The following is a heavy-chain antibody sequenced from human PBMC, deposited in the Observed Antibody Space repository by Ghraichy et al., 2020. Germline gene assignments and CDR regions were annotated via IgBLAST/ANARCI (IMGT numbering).Heavy chain of an antibody. J-gene: IGHJ5*02. V-gene: IGHV3-21*01. CDR2: ISSSSSYI. CDR3: ARGGDMDTSSMNRVWFDP. CDR1: GFTFSSYS. D-gene: IGHD3-16*01. Sequence: GGSLRLSCAASGFTFSSYSMNWVRQAPGKGLEWVSSISSSSSYIYYADSVKGRFTISRDNAKNSLYLQMNSLRAEDTAVYYCARGGDMDTSSMNRVWFDPWGQGTLVTVSS.